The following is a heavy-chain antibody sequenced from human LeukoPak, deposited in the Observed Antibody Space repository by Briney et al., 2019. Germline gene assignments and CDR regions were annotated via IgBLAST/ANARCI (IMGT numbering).Heavy chain of an antibody. J-gene: IGHJ4*02. CDR3: ARDRPAGGVGDFDH. V-gene: IGHV3-66*01. D-gene: IGHD3-16*01. CDR2: IYTDGST. Sequence: QPGGSLRLSCVASGFTVSSHYMSWVRQAPGKGLEWVSAIYTDGSTYYAGSVKGRFTISRDNSENTLYLQMNSLRVEGTAVYYCARDRPAGGVGDFDHWGQGTLVTVSS. CDR1: GFTVSSHY.